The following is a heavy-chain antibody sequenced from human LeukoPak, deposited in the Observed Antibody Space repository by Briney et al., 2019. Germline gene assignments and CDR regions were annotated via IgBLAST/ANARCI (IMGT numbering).Heavy chain of an antibody. Sequence: GESLKISCKGSGYSFATSWIGWVRQMPGKGLEWMGIIYPGDSDTRYSPSFQGQVTISADKSISTAYLQWSSLKASDTAMYYCASAYCTNGVCYSFDYWGQGTLVTVSS. J-gene: IGHJ4*02. CDR1: GYSFATSW. V-gene: IGHV5-51*01. CDR3: ASAYCTNGVCYSFDY. D-gene: IGHD2-8*01. CDR2: IYPGDSDT.